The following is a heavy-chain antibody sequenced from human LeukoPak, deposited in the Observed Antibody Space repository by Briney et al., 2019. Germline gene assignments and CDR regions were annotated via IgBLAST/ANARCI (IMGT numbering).Heavy chain of an antibody. Sequence: SETLSLTCTVSGGSISSYYWGWIRQPPGKGLEWIGSIYNSGSTYYNPSLKSRVTISVDTSKNQFSLKLSSATAADTAVYYCARDRKYYYHMDVWGKGTTVTVSS. CDR1: GGSISSYY. CDR3: ARDRKYYYHMDV. J-gene: IGHJ6*04. CDR2: IYNSGST. V-gene: IGHV4-39*07. D-gene: IGHD1-14*01.